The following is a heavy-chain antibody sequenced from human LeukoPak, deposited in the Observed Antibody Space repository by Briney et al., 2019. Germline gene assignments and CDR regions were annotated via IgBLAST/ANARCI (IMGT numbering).Heavy chain of an antibody. D-gene: IGHD3-3*01. CDR2: IRYDGSNK. CDR1: GFTFSSYG. Sequence: GGSLRLSCAASGFTFSSYGMHWVRQAPGKGLDWLAFIRYDGSNKYYADSVKGRFTISRDNSKNTLYLQMNSLRAEDTAVYYCAKFFGEMSGYPGDYWGQGTLVTVSS. CDR3: AKFFGEMSGYPGDY. J-gene: IGHJ4*02. V-gene: IGHV3-30*02.